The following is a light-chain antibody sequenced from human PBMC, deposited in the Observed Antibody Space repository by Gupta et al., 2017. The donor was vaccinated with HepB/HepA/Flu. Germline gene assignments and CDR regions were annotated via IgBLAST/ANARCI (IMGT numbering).Light chain of an antibody. CDR2: NVS. J-gene: IGLJ2*01. CDR1: SSDY. CDR3: SSYTYTTTLVV. V-gene: IGLV2-14*03. Sequence: QSALTQPASLSGSPGQSITISCTGTSSDYVSWYQQYPGKAPKLLIYNVSDRPSGVSHRFSGSKSGNTASLSIPGLQTEDEAYYYCSSYTYTTTLVVFGGGTKLTVL.